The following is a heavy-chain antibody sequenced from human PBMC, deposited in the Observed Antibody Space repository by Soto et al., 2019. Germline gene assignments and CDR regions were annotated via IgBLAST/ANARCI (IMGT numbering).Heavy chain of an antibody. CDR1: GITFSNYA. CDR2: ISTSGGRP. J-gene: IGHJ4*02. CDR3: AKDPDRYDYVWGTYRYIDH. D-gene: IGHD3-16*02. Sequence: GGSLRLSCSASGITFSNYAMSWVRQAPRKRLEWVSSISTSGGRPYYADSVKGRFTISRDNSKNTLYLQMNSLRVEDTAVYYCAKDPDRYDYVWGTYRYIDHWGQGTLVTVSS. V-gene: IGHV3-23*01.